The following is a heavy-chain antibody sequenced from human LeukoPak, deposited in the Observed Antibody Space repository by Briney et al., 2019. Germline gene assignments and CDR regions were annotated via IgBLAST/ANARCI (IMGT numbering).Heavy chain of an antibody. Sequence: GGSLRLSCAASGFTFSSYWMNWVRQAPGKGLVWVSRIASDGSSATYADSVKGRFSISRDNAKNTLYLQMNSLRVEDTAVYYCARGRPHGNDYWGQGTLVTVSS. CDR1: GFTFSSYW. D-gene: IGHD4-23*01. J-gene: IGHJ4*02. V-gene: IGHV3-74*01. CDR3: ARGRPHGNDY. CDR2: IASDGSSA.